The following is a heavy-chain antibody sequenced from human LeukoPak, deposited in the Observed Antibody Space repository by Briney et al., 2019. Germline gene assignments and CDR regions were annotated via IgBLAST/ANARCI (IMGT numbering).Heavy chain of an antibody. CDR3: ARTSGDYVGGYPFDY. Sequence: GASVKVSCKVSGYTLTELSMHWVRQAPGQGLEWMGWINPNSGGTNYAQKFQGRVTMTRDTSISTAYMELSRLRSDDTAVYYCARTSGDYVGGYPFDYWGQGTLVTVSS. D-gene: IGHD4-17*01. CDR1: GYTLTELS. CDR2: INPNSGGT. J-gene: IGHJ4*02. V-gene: IGHV1-2*02.